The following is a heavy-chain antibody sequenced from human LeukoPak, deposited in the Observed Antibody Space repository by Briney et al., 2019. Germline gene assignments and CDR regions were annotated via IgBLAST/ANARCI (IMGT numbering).Heavy chain of an antibody. CDR1: GFTFGDYA. CDR2: ISSGSSTI. CDR3: ARGYMVAPDC. J-gene: IGHJ4*02. V-gene: IGHV3-48*02. Sequence: GGSLRLSCTASGFTFGDYAMSWVRQAPGKGLEWVSYISSGSSTIYYADSVKGRFTISRDNAKNSLYLQMNSLRDEDTAVYYCARGYMVAPDCWGQGTLVTVSS. D-gene: IGHD5-12*01.